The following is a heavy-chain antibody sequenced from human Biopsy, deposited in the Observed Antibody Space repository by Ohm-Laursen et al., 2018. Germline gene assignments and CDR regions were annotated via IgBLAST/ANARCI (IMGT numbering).Heavy chain of an antibody. J-gene: IGHJ2*01. V-gene: IGHV4-59*01. CDR2: VYYTGST. CDR3: ARDRGYYSDRTVPGYFDL. Sequence: ETLSLTCTVSGDSISSYYWSWIRQPPGKGLEWIGYVYYTGSTDYNPSLQSRVTISVDTSKNHLSLRLRSVTPADTAIYYCARDRGYYSDRTVPGYFDLWGRGTLVTVSS. D-gene: IGHD3-22*01. CDR1: GDSISSYY.